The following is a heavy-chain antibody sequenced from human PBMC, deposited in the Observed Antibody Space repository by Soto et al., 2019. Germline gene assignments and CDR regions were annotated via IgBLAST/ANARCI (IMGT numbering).Heavy chain of an antibody. J-gene: IGHJ6*02. CDR1: GFTFSSYW. CDR3: ALFPSIAAAGTRYGMDV. CDR2: IKQDGSEK. D-gene: IGHD6-13*01. Sequence: EVQLVESGGGLVQPGGSLRLSCAASGFTFSSYWMSWVRQALGKGLEWVANIKQDGSEKYYVDSVKGRFTISRDNAKNSLYLQMNSLRAEDTAVYYCALFPSIAAAGTRYGMDVWGQGTTVTVSS. V-gene: IGHV3-7*03.